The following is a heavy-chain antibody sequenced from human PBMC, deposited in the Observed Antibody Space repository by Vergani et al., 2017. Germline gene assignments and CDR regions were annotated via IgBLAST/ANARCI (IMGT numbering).Heavy chain of an antibody. CDR2: IYYSGST. CDR3: AVEVDCSSTSCYQSDDL. J-gene: IGHJ2*01. Sequence: QVQLQESGPGLVKPSETLSLTCTVSGGSVSSGSYYWSWIRQPAGKGLEWIGYIYYSGSTNYKPSLKSRVTITVDKSQDQFSLKLCSVTAADTTVYYCAVEVDCSSTSCYQSDDLWGRGTLVTVSS. D-gene: IGHD2-2*01. V-gene: IGHV4-61*10. CDR1: GGSVSSGSYY.